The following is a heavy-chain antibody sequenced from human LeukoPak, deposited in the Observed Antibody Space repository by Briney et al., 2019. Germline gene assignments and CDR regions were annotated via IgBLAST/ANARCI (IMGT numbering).Heavy chain of an antibody. V-gene: IGHV3-74*01. D-gene: IGHD5-12*01. CDR1: GFTFSRHW. J-gene: IGHJ4*02. Sequence: GGSLRLFCAASGFTFSRHWMHWVRQAPGKGLVWVSRINSDGSSTSYADSVKGRFTISRDNAKNTLYLQMNSLIAEDTAVYYCKSGIVATIGDYWGQGTLVTASS. CDR3: KSGIVATIGDY. CDR2: INSDGSST.